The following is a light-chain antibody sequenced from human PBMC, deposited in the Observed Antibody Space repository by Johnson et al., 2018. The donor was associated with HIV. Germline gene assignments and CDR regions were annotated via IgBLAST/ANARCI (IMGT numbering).Light chain of an antibody. CDR1: SSNIGNNY. CDR2: DNN. CDR3: GTWDSSLSDYV. Sequence: QSVLTQPPSVSAAPGQKVTISCSGSSSNIGNNYVSWYQQLPGTAPKLLIYDNNKRPSGIPDRFPGSKSGTSATLGITGLQTGDEADYYCGTWDSSLSDYVFGTGTKVTVL. J-gene: IGLJ1*01. V-gene: IGLV1-51*01.